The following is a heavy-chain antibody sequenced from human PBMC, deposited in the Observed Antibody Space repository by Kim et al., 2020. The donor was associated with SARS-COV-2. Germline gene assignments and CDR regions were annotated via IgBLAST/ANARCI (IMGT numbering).Heavy chain of an antibody. CDR2: ISGSGTST. V-gene: IGHV3-23*01. D-gene: IGHD2-2*01. CDR3: AKDAIGMDV. Sequence: GGSLRLSCAASGVTFSSYAMSWVRQAPGEGLQWVSTISGSGTSTYYPDSVKGRFTISRDNSKNTLYLHMNSLRDEDTAVYYCAKDAIGMDVWGQGTTVTVSS. CDR1: GVTFSSYA. J-gene: IGHJ6*02.